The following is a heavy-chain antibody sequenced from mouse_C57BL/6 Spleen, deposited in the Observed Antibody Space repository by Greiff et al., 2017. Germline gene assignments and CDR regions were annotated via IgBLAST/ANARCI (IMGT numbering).Heavy chain of an antibody. Sequence: EVQLQQSGPELVKPGASVKISCKASGYTFTDYYMNWVKQSHGKSLEWIGDINPNNGGTSYNQKFKGKATLTVDKSSSTAYMELRSLTSEDSAVYYCARPYYSNLYYFDYWGQGTTLTVSS. CDR3: ARPYYSNLYYFDY. D-gene: IGHD2-5*01. V-gene: IGHV1-26*01. J-gene: IGHJ2*01. CDR1: GYTFTDYY. CDR2: INPNNGGT.